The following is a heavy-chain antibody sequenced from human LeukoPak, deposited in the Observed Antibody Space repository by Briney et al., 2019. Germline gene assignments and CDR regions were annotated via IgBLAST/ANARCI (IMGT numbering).Heavy chain of an antibody. Sequence: GASVKVSCKASGYTFTSYGISWVRQAPGQGLEYMGWISVYNGNTKYEQRLQGRVTMTADTSTSTVYMELRSLRSDDTAVYYCARGGGGYYGSGSYLIDHWGQGTLVTVSS. V-gene: IGHV1-18*01. D-gene: IGHD3-10*01. CDR3: ARGGGGYYGSGSYLIDH. CDR2: ISVYNGNT. CDR1: GYTFTSYG. J-gene: IGHJ4*02.